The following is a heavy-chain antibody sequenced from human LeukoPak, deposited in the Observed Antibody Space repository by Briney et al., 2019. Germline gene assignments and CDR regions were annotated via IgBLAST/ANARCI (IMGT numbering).Heavy chain of an antibody. Sequence: PGGSLRLSCAASGFTFSSYAMSWVRQAPGKGLEWVSAISGSGGSTYYADSVKGRFTISRDNSKNTLYLQMNSLRAEDTAVYYCAKDLGGRGYSYGLFDYWGQGTLVTVSS. D-gene: IGHD5-18*01. CDR1: GFTFSSYA. CDR2: ISGSGGST. CDR3: AKDLGGRGYSYGLFDY. V-gene: IGHV3-23*01. J-gene: IGHJ4*02.